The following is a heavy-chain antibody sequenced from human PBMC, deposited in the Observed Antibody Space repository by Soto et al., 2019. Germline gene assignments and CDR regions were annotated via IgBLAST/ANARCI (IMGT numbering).Heavy chain of an antibody. CDR3: ARGRYYYGSGSTYYYGMDV. CDR1: GGSFSGYY. CDR2: INPSGST. V-gene: IGHV4-34*01. Sequence: SETLSLTGAVYGGSFSGYYWRWIRQPPGNGLEWIGEINPSGSTNYNPSLKSRVTISVDTSKNQFSLKLSSVTAADTAVYSCARGRYYYGSGSTYYYGMDVWGQGAPVTVSS. D-gene: IGHD3-10*01. J-gene: IGHJ6*02.